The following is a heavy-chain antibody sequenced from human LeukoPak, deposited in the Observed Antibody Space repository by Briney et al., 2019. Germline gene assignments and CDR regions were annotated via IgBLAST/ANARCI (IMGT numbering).Heavy chain of an antibody. V-gene: IGHV4-34*01. CDR2: INHSGST. J-gene: IGHJ4*02. Sequence: SETMSLTCAVYGGSFSGYYWSWIRQPPGKGLEWIGEINHSGSTNYNPSLKSRVTISVDTSKNQFSLKLSSVTAADTAVYYCARGNHYSSSWYKSFGYWGQGTLVTVSS. CDR3: ARGNHYSSSWYKSFGY. D-gene: IGHD6-13*01. CDR1: GGSFSGYY.